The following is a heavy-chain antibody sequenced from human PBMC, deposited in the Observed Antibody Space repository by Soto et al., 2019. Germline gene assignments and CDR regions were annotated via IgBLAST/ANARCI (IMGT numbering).Heavy chain of an antibody. J-gene: IGHJ5*02. V-gene: IGHV1-2*02. CDR3: ARAGNVLRFLEWSLNWFDP. CDR1: GYTFTGYY. CDR2: INPNSGGT. Sequence: ASVKVSCKASGYTFTGYYMHWVRQAPGQGLEWMGWINPNSGGTNYAQKFQGRVTMTRDTSISTAYMELSRLRSDDTAVYYCARAGNVLRFLEWSLNWFDPWGQGTLVTV. D-gene: IGHD3-3*01.